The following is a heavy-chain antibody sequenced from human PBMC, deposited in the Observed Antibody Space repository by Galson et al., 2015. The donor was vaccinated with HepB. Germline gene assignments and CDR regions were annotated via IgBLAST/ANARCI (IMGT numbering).Heavy chain of an antibody. CDR1: GFTFRSYA. D-gene: IGHD5-24*01. CDR3: AKAAGERRLEPHLAN. V-gene: IGHV3-30*04. CDR2: ISYDGNRK. Sequence: SLRLSCAGSGFTFRSYAVNWVRQAPGKGLEWVAVISYDGNRKYYSDSVKGRFTISRDNSKNTVYLQMNSLRRKDTALYSCAKAAGERRLEPHLANWGQGTLVTVSP. J-gene: IGHJ4*02.